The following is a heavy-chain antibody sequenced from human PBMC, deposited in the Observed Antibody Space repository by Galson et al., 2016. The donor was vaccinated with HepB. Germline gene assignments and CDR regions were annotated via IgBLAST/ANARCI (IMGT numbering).Heavy chain of an antibody. CDR2: IYSHDSET. D-gene: IGHD2/OR15-2a*01. Sequence: QSGAEVKKPGESLKISCKGSGSSFTFYWIGWVRQMPGKGLEWMGTIYSHDSETRYSPSFQGQVTISVDKSISTAYLQWSSLKASDTAMYYCARHRMPTSLEGLDIWSQGTRFTVSS. V-gene: IGHV5-51*01. CDR1: GSSFTFYW. J-gene: IGHJ3*02. CDR3: ARHRMPTSLEGLDI.